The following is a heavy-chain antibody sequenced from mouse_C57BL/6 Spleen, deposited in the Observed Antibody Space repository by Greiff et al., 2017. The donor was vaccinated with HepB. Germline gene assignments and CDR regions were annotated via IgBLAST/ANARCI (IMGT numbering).Heavy chain of an antibody. CDR1: GFSLTSYG. CDR2: IWRGGST. D-gene: IGHD2-9*01. CDR3: ASPYYGYDYAMDY. J-gene: IGHJ4*01. V-gene: IGHV2-5*01. Sequence: VMLVESGPGLVQPSQSLSITCTVSGFSLTSYGVHWVRQSPGKGLEWLGVIWRGGSTDYNAAFMSRLSITKDNSKSQVFFKMNSLQADDTAIYYCASPYYGYDYAMDYWGQGTSVTVSS.